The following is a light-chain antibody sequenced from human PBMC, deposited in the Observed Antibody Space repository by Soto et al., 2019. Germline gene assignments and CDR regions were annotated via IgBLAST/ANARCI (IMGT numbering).Light chain of an antibody. Sequence: EIVMTQSPATLSVSPGERATLSCRASQSVSSNLAWYQQKPCQAPRLLIYVASTRATGIPARFSGSGSGTEFTLTISSLQSEDFAVYSCQQYNNWPLTFGGGTKVEIK. V-gene: IGKV3-15*01. CDR3: QQYNNWPLT. CDR1: QSVSSN. J-gene: IGKJ4*01. CDR2: VAS.